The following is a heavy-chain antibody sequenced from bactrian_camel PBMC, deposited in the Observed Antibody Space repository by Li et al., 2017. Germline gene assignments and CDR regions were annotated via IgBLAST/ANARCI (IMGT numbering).Heavy chain of an antibody. Sequence: HVQLVESGGGSVQAGGSLRLSCVYSGHPEATYCMGWFRQVPGKERELVALISSDDTLSYADSVQGRFTISRDRSKNMLYLQMNSLKTEDTAVYYCAAVCGQLTHWGQGTQVTVS. J-gene: IGHJ4*01. CDR1: GHPEATYC. CDR2: ISSDDTL. V-gene: IGHV3S55*01. CDR3: AAVCGQLTH. D-gene: IGHD8*01.